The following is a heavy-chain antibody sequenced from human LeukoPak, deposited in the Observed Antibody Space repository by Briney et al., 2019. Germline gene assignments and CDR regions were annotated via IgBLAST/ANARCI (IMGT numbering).Heavy chain of an antibody. CDR3: ARGVVAATFYYYMDV. V-gene: IGHV1-2*02. Sequence: SVKVSCKPSGYTFTGYYIHWVRQAPGQGLEWMGWINPSSGGTNYPQNFQGRVTMTRDTSLSTAYMEVSGLRSDDTAVYYCARGVVAATFYYYMDVWGKGTTVTVSS. J-gene: IGHJ6*03. CDR2: INPSSGGT. CDR1: GYTFTGYY. D-gene: IGHD2-15*01.